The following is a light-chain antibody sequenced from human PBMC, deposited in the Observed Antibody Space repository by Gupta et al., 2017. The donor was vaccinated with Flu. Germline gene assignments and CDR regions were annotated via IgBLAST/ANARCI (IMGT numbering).Light chain of an antibody. V-gene: IGKV1-5*03. Sequence: DIQLIQSPSTLSAFVGDKITVTCRASYTIYAWLAWYQHKAGKAPKLLVYQGSFSESGVPSRFSGSGYGSEFTLTISSVQPDDFATYYCQQYSSYPYTFGQGTKLEIK. CDR2: QGS. CDR3: QQYSSYPYT. CDR1: YTIYAW. J-gene: IGKJ2*01.